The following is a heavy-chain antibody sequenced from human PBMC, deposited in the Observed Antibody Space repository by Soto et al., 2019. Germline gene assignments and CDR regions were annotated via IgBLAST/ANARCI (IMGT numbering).Heavy chain of an antibody. Sequence: SETLSLTCAVSAYSINSDYYWGWIRQPPGKGLGWIGSVDHSGRTYYSPSLRSRLTIFIDTSKNQFSLRLTSVTAADTAMYFCAKKGYYPSGKINLFDSWGPGTLVTVSS. J-gene: IGHJ4*02. CDR1: AYSINSDYY. CDR2: VDHSGRT. D-gene: IGHD3-10*01. V-gene: IGHV4-38-2*01. CDR3: AKKGYYPSGKINLFDS.